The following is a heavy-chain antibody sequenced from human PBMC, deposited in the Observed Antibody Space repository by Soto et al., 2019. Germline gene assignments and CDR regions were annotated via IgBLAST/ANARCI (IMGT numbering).Heavy chain of an antibody. Sequence: SETPSLTCTVSGCSISSYYLRWIRQPPGKGLEWIGYIYYSGSTNYNPSLKSRVTISVDTSKNQLSLKLSSVTAADTAVYYCARRYGYYFDYWGQGTLVTVSS. J-gene: IGHJ4*02. V-gene: IGHV4-59*08. CDR2: IYYSGST. D-gene: IGHD4-17*01. CDR3: ARRYGYYFDY. CDR1: GCSISSYY.